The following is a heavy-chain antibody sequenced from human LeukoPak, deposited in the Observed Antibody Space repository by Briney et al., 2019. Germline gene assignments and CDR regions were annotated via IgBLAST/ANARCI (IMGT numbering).Heavy chain of an antibody. Sequence: SETLSLTCTVSGGSISSYYWSWIRQPPGKGLEWIGYINYSGSTNYNPSLKSRVAISVDTSKSQFSLRLSSVTAADTAVYYCARQAAGTVDYWGQGTLVTVSS. CDR1: GGSISSYY. V-gene: IGHV4-59*08. CDR2: INYSGST. CDR3: ARQAAGTVDY. J-gene: IGHJ4*02. D-gene: IGHD6-13*01.